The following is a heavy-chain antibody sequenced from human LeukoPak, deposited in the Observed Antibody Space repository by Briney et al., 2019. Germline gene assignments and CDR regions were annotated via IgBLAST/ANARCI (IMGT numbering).Heavy chain of an antibody. D-gene: IGHD2-2*01. J-gene: IGHJ2*01. V-gene: IGHV3-53*01. CDR1: GFTVSSNY. Sequence: GGSLRLSCAASGFTVSSNYMSWVRQAPGKGLEWVSVIYSGGSTYYAASVKGRFTISRENSKNTLYLQMNSLRAEDTAVYYCARESTSWYFDLWGRGTLVTVSS. CDR2: IYSGGST. CDR3: ARESTSWYFDL.